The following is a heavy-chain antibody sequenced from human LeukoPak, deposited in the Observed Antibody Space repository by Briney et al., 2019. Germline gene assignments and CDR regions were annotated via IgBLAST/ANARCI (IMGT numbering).Heavy chain of an antibody. D-gene: IGHD6-19*01. CDR2: IYPGDSDT. CDR3: ARHVRGWYDNDAFDI. Sequence: GEPLQISCKGSGYRFTSYWIGWVRQMPGKGLERMGIIYPGDSDTRYSPSFKGQVTISADKSISTAYLQWSSLKASDTAMYYCARHVRGWYDNDAFDIWGQGTMVTVSS. CDR1: GYRFTSYW. J-gene: IGHJ3*02. V-gene: IGHV5-51*01.